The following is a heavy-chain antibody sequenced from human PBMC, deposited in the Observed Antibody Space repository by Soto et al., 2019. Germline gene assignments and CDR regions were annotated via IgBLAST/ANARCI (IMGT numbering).Heavy chain of an antibody. CDR2: ISPGDSDT. V-gene: IGHV5-51*01. D-gene: IGHD3-9*01. CDR1: GYSFSSYW. J-gene: IGHJ4*02. CDR3: ARHATYYDILTGYYFDY. Sequence: ESLKISCKGSGYSFSSYWIAWVRQIPGKVLEWMGIISPGDSDTKYSQSFQGQVTISADKTITTAYLQWNSLKASDTAMYYCARHATYYDILTGYYFDYWGQGTPVTVSS.